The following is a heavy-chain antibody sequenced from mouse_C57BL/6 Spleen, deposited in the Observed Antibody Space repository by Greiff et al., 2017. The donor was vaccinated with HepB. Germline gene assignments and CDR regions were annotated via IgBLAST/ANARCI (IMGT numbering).Heavy chain of an antibody. V-gene: IGHV1-55*01. D-gene: IGHD2-4*01. CDR2: IYPGSGST. J-gene: IGHJ3*01. CDR3: AGDDYDGGAWFAY. CDR1: GYTFTSYW. Sequence: QVQLQQPGAELVKPGASVKMSCKASGYTFTSYWITWVKQRPGQGLEWIGDIYPGSGSTNYNEKFKSKATLTVDTSSSTAYMQLSSLTSEDSAVYYCAGDDYDGGAWFAYWGQGTLVTVSA.